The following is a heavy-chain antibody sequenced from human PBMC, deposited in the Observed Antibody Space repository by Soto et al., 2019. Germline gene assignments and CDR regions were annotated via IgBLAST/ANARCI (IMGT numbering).Heavy chain of an antibody. J-gene: IGHJ6*02. CDR1: GGSISSGDYY. V-gene: IGHV4-30-4*01. D-gene: IGHD3-16*01. Sequence: QVRLQESGPGLVKPSQTLSLTCTVSGGSISSGDYYWSWIRQPPGKGLEWIGCIYYSGSTSYTSALQSRLSISLAASTDRSSLKLSSVTAADTAVYYCARDLRGYSGGDGVDVWGQGTTVIVSS. CDR3: ARDLRGYSGGDGVDV. CDR2: IYYSGST.